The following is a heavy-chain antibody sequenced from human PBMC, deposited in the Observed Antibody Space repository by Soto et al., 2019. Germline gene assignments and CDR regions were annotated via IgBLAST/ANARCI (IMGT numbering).Heavy chain of an antibody. CDR1: GLTFSSYS. J-gene: IGHJ4*02. CDR2: ISSSSSTI. Sequence: PGGSLRLSCAASGLTFSSYSMNWVRQAPGKGLEWVSYISSSSSTIYYADSVKGRFTVSRDNSRSTLYLHMNSLRADDTAIYYCAKEAGGGTAMVTSYFDYWGQGTLVTVSS. D-gene: IGHD5-18*01. V-gene: IGHV3-48*01. CDR3: AKEAGGGTAMVTSYFDY.